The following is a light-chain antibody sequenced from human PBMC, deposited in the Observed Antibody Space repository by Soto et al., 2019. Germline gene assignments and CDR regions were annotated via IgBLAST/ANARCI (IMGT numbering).Light chain of an antibody. CDR3: QQYNTYSHT. CDR2: DAS. Sequence: DIQMTQSPSTLSASVGDRVTITCRASQSINIWLAWYQQKPGKAPKLLIYDASSLESGVPSRFSGSGSGTEFTLTISSLQPDDFATYYCQQYNTYSHTFGQGTKLEIK. V-gene: IGKV1-5*01. J-gene: IGKJ2*01. CDR1: QSINIW.